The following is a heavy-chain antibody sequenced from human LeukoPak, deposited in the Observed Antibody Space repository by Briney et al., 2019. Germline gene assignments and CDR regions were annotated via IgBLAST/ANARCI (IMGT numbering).Heavy chain of an antibody. J-gene: IGHJ6*02. D-gene: IGHD6-6*01. CDR2: IYYSGST. V-gene: IGHV4-39*01. CDR1: GGSISSSSYY. CDR3: ARRIAARPGYYYGMDV. Sequence: PSETLSLTCTVFGGSISSSSYYWGWIRQPPGKGLEWIGSIYYSGSTYYNPSLKSRVTISVDTSKNQFSLKLSSVTAADTAVYYCARRIAARPGYYYGMDVWGQGTTVTVSS.